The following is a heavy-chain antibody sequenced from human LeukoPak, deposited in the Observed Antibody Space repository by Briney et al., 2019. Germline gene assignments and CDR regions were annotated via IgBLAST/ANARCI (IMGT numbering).Heavy chain of an antibody. CDR1: GGSISSYY. Sequence: SETLSLTCTVSGGSISSYYWSWIRQPPGKGLEWIEYIYYSGSTNYNPSLKSRVTISVDTSKNQFSLKLSSVTAADTAVYYCARVWRIAVAANVRGYWFDPWGQGTLVTVSS. J-gene: IGHJ5*02. V-gene: IGHV4-59*01. D-gene: IGHD6-19*01. CDR2: IYYSGST. CDR3: ARVWRIAVAANVRGYWFDP.